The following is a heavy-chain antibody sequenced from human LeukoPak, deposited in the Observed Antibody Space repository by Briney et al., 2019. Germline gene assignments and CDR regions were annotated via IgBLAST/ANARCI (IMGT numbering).Heavy chain of an antibody. CDR3: ARAGQYQLLFVAFDI. Sequence: ASVKVSCKASGYSFTNYYMHWVRQAPGQGLEWMGLINPSGGSTSYAQKFQGRVTMTRDTSTSTVYMELSSLRSEDTAVYYCARAGQYQLLFVAFDIWGQGTIATVSS. J-gene: IGHJ3*02. CDR1: GYSFTNYY. CDR2: INPSGGST. V-gene: IGHV1-46*01. D-gene: IGHD2-2*01.